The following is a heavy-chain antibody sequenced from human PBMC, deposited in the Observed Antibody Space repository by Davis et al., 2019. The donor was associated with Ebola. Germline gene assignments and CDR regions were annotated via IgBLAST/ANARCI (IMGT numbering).Heavy chain of an antibody. CDR2: INPSGGST. Sequence: ASVQVSCKASGYTFTGYYMHWVRRAPGQGLEWMGKINPSGGSTNYAQQFQGRVSMTRDTSTSTVYMELSSLRSEDTAVYYCARSYSSSEYYYYGMDVWGQGTTVTVSS. CDR1: GYTFTGYY. CDR3: ARSYSSSEYYYYGMDV. V-gene: IGHV1-46*01. J-gene: IGHJ6*02. D-gene: IGHD6-6*01.